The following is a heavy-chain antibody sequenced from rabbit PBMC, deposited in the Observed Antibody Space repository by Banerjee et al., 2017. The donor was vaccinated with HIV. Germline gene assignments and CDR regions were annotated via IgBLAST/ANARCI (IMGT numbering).Heavy chain of an antibody. CDR1: GFSFSSSYY. Sequence: QEQLVESGGGLVQPEGSLTLTCKASGFSFSSSYYMCWVRQAPGKGLEWIACIYTGSSGSTYYASWAKGRFTITRSTSLNTVTLQMTSLTVADTATYFCATTNGGNLYFNLWGPGTL. D-gene: IGHD4-2*01. CDR3: ATTNGGNLYFNL. V-gene: IGHV1S45*01. J-gene: IGHJ4*01. CDR2: IYTGSSGST.